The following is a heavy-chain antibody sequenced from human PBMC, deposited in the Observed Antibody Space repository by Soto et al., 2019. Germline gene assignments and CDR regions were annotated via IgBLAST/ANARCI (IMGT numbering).Heavy chain of an antibody. J-gene: IGHJ6*02. CDR3: ARVSPPDDFYGYYGMDV. CDR2: IIPIFGTA. D-gene: IGHD3-3*01. CDR1: GGTFSSYA. Sequence: QVQLVQSGAEVKKPGSSVKVSCKAPGGTFSSYAISWVRQAPGQGLEWLGGIIPIFGTANYAQKFQGRVTITADESTSTAYMELSSLRSEDTAVYYCARVSPPDDFYGYYGMDVWGQGTTVTVSS. V-gene: IGHV1-69*01.